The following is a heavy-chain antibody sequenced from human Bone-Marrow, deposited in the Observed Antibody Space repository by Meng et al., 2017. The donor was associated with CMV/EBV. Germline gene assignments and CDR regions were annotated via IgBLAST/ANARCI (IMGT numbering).Heavy chain of an antibody. D-gene: IGHD6-6*01. Sequence: CEASGFTFSGYWMYWGRQAPGKGLEWVANIREDGGEKFYVDSVEGRFTISRDNAKNSLYLQMHSLRAEDTAVYYCARDPSSSVPVDFWGQGTLVTVSS. CDR1: GFTFSGYW. CDR2: IREDGGEK. J-gene: IGHJ4*02. V-gene: IGHV3-7*03. CDR3: ARDPSSSVPVDF.